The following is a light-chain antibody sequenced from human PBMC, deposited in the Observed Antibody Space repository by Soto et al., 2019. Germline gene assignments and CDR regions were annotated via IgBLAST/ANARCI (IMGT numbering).Light chain of an antibody. CDR2: GAS. CDR3: QQYYSWWT. CDR1: QSVSSNY. J-gene: IGKJ1*01. Sequence: IVMTHSPGTLSFSPWETSTLSFRASQSVSSNYVAWFHQKPGQAPRLLIYGASGRATGVPDRFSASGSGTEFTLTISSLQSEDFALYYCQQYYSWWTLGQGTKVDIK. V-gene: IGKV3-20*01.